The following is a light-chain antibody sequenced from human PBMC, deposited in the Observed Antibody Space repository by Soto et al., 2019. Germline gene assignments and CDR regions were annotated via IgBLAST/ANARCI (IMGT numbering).Light chain of an antibody. CDR1: QNINEY. Sequence: IQRTQTHYTLTASVGHRHTITRRASQNINEYLAWYQQKTGEAPKLVIYMASSLESGVPSRFSGSGSGTEFTLYISSLQPEHSATYYCQHHDSYSPSWPFGQGTKV. J-gene: IGKJ1*01. CDR2: MAS. V-gene: IGKV1-5*03. CDR3: QHHDSYSPSWP.